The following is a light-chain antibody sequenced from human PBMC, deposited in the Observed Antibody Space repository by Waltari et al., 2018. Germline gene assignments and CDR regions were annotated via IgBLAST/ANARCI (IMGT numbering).Light chain of an antibody. CDR3: SSYTASSTWV. CDR2: NVN. V-gene: IGLV2-14*03. Sequence: QPALTQPASVSGSPGQSITISCTGTSTDVGGYNYVSWYQQYPGKAPTLMIYNVNKRPSGVSNRFSGSKSGNTASLTISGLQAEDEAHYHCSSYTASSTWVFGGGTKVTVL. CDR1: STDVGGYNY. J-gene: IGLJ3*02.